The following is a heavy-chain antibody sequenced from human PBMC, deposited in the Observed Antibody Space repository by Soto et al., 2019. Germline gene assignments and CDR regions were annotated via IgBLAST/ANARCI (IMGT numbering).Heavy chain of an antibody. CDR2: LSHDAGNM. J-gene: IGHJ4*02. V-gene: IGHV3-23*01. CDR3: AKQMGTWVDTAIDF. CDR1: DFSFTHHA. Sequence: LRLSCVAPDFSFTHHAMTWVRLPPGKRLQWLAALSHDAGNMYYRDSVRGRFTISRDNSKNTLYLQMHSLKAEDTAVYFCAKQMGTWVDTAIDFWGQGTQVTVSS. D-gene: IGHD1-1*01.